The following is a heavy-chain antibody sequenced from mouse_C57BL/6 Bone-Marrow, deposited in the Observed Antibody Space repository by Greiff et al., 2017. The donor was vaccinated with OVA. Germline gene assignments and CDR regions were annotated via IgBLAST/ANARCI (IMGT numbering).Heavy chain of an antibody. V-gene: IGHV5-6*01. D-gene: IGHD1-1*01. CDR1: GFTFSSYG. Sequence: EVKVVESGGDLVKPGGSLKLSCAASGFTFSSYGMSWVRQTPDKRLEWVATISSGGSYTYYPDSVKGRYTISRDNAKNTLYLQMGSLKSEDTAMYYCASTTEGAYWGQGTLVTVSA. CDR3: ASTTEGAY. J-gene: IGHJ3*01. CDR2: ISSGGSYT.